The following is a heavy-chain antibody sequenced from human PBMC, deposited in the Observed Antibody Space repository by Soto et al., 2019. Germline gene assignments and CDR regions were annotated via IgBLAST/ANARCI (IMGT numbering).Heavy chain of an antibody. CDR1: GGSISSGGYY. V-gene: IGHV4-31*03. J-gene: IGHJ6*02. Sequence: PSETLSLTCTVSGGSISSGGYYWSWIRQHPGKGLEWIGYIYYSGSTYYNPSLKSRVTISVDTSKNQFSLKLSSVTAADTAVYYCARDIQYPSGYYDSSGYRDGMDVWGQGTTVTVSS. CDR2: IYYSGST. D-gene: IGHD3-22*01. CDR3: ARDIQYPSGYYDSSGYRDGMDV.